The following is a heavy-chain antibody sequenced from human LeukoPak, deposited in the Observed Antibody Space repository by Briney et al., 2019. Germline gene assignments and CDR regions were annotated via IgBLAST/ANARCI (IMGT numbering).Heavy chain of an antibody. Sequence: GGSLRLSCAASGFTFSSYSMNWIRQAPGKGLEWVSSISSSSSYKYYADSVKGRFTISRDNAKNSLYLQMNSLSAEDTAVYYWAREQPDPYWGQGTPVSASS. CDR2: ISSSSSYK. V-gene: IGHV3-21*01. D-gene: IGHD1-14*01. CDR3: AREQPDPY. J-gene: IGHJ4*02. CDR1: GFTFSSYS.